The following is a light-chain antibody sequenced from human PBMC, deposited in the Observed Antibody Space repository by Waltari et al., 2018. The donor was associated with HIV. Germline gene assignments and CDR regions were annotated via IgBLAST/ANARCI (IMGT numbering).Light chain of an antibody. J-gene: IGKJ1*01. CDR1: PILAYSDGYSY. CDR3: MQGTHWPWT. CDR2: IIS. Sequence: DVVLTQTTSTLPVPLGQPASIYCTSRPILAYSDGYSYLMWYQQRPGQAPRLLIYIISKRDSGVPDTFSGSGAGTNFTLTISRVEADDVGLYYCMQGTHWPWTFGQGTKVEI. V-gene: IGKV2-30*01.